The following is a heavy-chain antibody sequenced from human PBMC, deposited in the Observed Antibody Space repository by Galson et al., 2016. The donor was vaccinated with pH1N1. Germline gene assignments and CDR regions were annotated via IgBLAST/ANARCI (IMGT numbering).Heavy chain of an antibody. D-gene: IGHD2-15*01. CDR1: GYSISNGYY. CDR2: VYHSGHT. CDR3: ARNIGYSRGYYFDF. V-gene: IGHV4-38-2*02. J-gene: IGHJ4*02. Sequence: TLSLTCNVSGYSISNGYYWGWVRQPPGKGLEWIGSVYHSGHTYYTPSLQRRVTVSVDTSKNQFSLTLTSVSAAVYYCARNIGYSRGYYFDFWGQGTLLTVSS.